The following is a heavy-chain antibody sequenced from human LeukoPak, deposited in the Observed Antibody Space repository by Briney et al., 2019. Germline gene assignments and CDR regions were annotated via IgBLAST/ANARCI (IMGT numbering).Heavy chain of an antibody. D-gene: IGHD3-10*01. J-gene: IGHJ5*02. CDR1: GFTFSRYW. CDR2: IGDDGSTT. CDR3: ARASRGNWFDP. V-gene: IGHV3-74*01. Sequence: GGSLRLSCAASGFTFSRYWMHRVRQAPGKGLVWVSRIGDDGSTTAYADSVKGRFTISRDNAKNTLYLQMNSLRAEDTAVYYCARASRGNWFDPWGQGTLVTVSS.